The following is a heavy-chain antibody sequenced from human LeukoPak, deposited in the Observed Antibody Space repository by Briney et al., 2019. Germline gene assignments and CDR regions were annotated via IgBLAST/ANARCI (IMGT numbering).Heavy chain of an antibody. CDR2: IYYSGST. CDR1: GGSISSSSYY. V-gene: IGHV4-39*02. J-gene: IGHJ5*02. D-gene: IGHD2-2*01. Sequence: PSETLSLTCTVSGGSISSSSYYWGWIRQPPGKGLEWIGSIYYSGSTYYNPSLKSRVTISVDTSKNQFSLKLSSVTAADTAVYYCARDRCRSSTCQNDGVWFDPWGQGTLVTVSS. CDR3: ARDRCRSSTCQNDGVWFDP.